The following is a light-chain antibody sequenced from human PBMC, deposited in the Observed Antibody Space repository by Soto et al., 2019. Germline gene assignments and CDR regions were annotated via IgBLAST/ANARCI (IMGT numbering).Light chain of an antibody. V-gene: IGLV1-40*01. CDR2: GNI. Sequence: QSVLTQPPSVSGAPGQRVTISCTGSSSNIGAGYDVHWYQQLPGTAPKLLIYGNINRPSGVPDRFSGSKSGTSASLAITGLQAEDEADDYCQSYDSSLSGWVFGGGTKLTVL. CDR3: QSYDSSLSGWV. J-gene: IGLJ3*02. CDR1: SSNIGAGYD.